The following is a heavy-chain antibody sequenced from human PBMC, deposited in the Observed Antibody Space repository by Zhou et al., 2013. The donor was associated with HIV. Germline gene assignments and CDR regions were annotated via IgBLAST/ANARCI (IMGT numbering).Heavy chain of an antibody. CDR1: GDTFSSSYA. CDR3: ARGVAAAQGNWFDP. D-gene: IGHD6-13*01. V-gene: IGHV1-69*04. CDR2: IIPILGIA. J-gene: IGHJ5*02. Sequence: QVQLVQSGAEVRKPGSSVKVSCRLFGDTFSSSYAITWVRQAPGQGLEWMGRIIPILGIANYAQKFQGRVTITADKSTSTAYMELSSLRSEDTAVYYCARGVAAAQGNWFDPGAREPWSPSPQ.